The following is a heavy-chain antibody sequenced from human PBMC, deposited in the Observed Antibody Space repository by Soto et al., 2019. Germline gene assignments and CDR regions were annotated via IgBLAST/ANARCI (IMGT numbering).Heavy chain of an antibody. D-gene: IGHD6-6*01. CDR1: AFTLSCYS. V-gene: IGHV3-21*01. CDR3: ARIQLGYDAFDI. CDR2: IITSSSYI. J-gene: IGHJ3*02. Sequence: SGGPLRLSCAASAFTLSCYSMNWVRQAPGKGLEWVSCIITSSSYIXXADSVQGPXTISTYNTKNSXGLRMXSRSAEDTPMYYCARIQLGYDAFDIWGQGTMVTVS.